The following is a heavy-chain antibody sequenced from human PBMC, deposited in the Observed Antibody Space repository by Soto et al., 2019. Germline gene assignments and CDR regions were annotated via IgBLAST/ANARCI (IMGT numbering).Heavy chain of an antibody. CDR3: VHSYSSSWYFDY. D-gene: IGHD6-13*01. Sequence: QVQLVQSGAEVKKPGSSVKVSCKASGGTFSSYAISWVRQAPGQGLEWMGGIIPIFGTANYAQKFQGRVTITADECTSTAYMELRSLRSEDTAVYYCVHSYSSSWYFDYWGQGTLVTVSS. J-gene: IGHJ4*02. CDR2: IIPIFGTA. V-gene: IGHV1-69*01. CDR1: GGTFSSYA.